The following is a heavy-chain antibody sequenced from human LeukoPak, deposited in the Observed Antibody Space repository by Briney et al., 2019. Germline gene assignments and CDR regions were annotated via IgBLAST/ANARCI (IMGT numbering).Heavy chain of an antibody. CDR1: GVSISSYY. V-gene: IGHV4-4*07. CDR3: ASYSASGAYFGQ. CDR2: IYSSGNT. J-gene: IGHJ4*02. Sequence: SETLSLTCTVSGVSISSYYWSWIRQPVGKGLEWIGRIYSSGNTNYNPSLKSRVTMSVDTSQNQFSLQLGSVTAADTALYFCASYSASGAYFGQWGQGTLVTVSS. D-gene: IGHD6-13*01.